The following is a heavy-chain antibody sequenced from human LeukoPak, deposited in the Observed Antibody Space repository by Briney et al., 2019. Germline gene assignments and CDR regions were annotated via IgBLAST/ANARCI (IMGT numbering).Heavy chain of an antibody. J-gene: IGHJ6*04. CDR2: ISSSGSTI. CDR3: AELGITMIGGV. Sequence: GGSLRLSCAASGFTFSSYAMSWVRQAPGKGLEWVSYISSSGSTIYYADSVRGRFTISRDNAKNSLYLQMNSLRAEDTAVYYCAELGITMIGGVWGKGTTVTISS. V-gene: IGHV3-48*03. CDR1: GFTFSSYA. D-gene: IGHD3-10*02.